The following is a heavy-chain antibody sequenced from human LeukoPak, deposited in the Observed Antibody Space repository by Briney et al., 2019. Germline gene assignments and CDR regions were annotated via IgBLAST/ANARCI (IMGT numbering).Heavy chain of an antibody. CDR3: ARVGFGELPLDY. J-gene: IGHJ4*02. CDR1: GGSFSGYY. Sequence: PSETLSLTCAVYGGSFSGYYWSWIRQPPGKGLEWIGEIYHSGSTNYNPSLKSRVTISVDKSKNQFSLKLSSVTAADTAVYYCARVGFGELPLDYWGQGTLVTVSS. V-gene: IGHV4-34*01. D-gene: IGHD3-10*01. CDR2: IYHSGST.